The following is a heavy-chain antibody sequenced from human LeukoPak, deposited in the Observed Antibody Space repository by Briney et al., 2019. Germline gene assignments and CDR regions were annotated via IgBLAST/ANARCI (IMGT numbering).Heavy chain of an antibody. Sequence: SETLSLTCTVSGGSIRSGDHYWSWIRQSPGKGLEWMGYIYYSGSTYYNPSLKSRLTISIDTSRNQFSLKVTSVTAADTAVYYCARSYSSGWGFYFEYWGQGTLVTVSS. J-gene: IGHJ4*02. CDR3: ARSYSSGWGFYFEY. CDR1: GGSIRSGDHY. V-gene: IGHV4-30-4*08. CDR2: IYYSGST. D-gene: IGHD6-19*01.